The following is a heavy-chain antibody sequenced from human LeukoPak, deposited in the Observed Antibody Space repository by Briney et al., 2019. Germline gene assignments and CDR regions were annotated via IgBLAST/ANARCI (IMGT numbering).Heavy chain of an antibody. CDR3: ARTEIVPAAMASYYYYMDV. J-gene: IGHJ6*03. CDR1: GYSFTKYW. CDR2: IYPGDSDT. Sequence: GESLKISCKGSGYSFTKYWIGWVRQMPGKGLEWMGIIYPGDSDTRYSPSFQGQVTISADKSISTAYLQWSSLKASDTAMYYCARTEIVPAAMASYYYYMDVWGKGTTVPVSS. V-gene: IGHV5-51*01. D-gene: IGHD2-2*01.